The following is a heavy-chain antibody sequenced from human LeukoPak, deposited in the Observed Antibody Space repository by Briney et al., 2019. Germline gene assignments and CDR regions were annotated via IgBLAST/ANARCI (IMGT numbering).Heavy chain of an antibody. Sequence: ASVKVSCKASGYTVTGYYMHWVRQAPGQGLEWMGLINPNSCGKNYEKTFPGRVTMTRDTSISTAYMELSRLRSDATAVYYCARDYSITMVWSGQENWFDTWGQGTLVTVSS. J-gene: IGHJ5*02. D-gene: IGHD3-10*01. CDR3: ARDYSITMVWSGQENWFDT. V-gene: IGHV1-2*02. CDR1: GYTVTGYY. CDR2: INPNSCGK.